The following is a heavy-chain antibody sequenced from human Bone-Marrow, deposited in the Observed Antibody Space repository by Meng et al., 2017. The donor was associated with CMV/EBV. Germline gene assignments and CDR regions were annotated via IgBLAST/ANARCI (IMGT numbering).Heavy chain of an antibody. Sequence: ASVKVSCKASGYTFTSYDINWVRQATGQGLEWMGWMNPNSGNTGYAQKFQGRVTMTRNTSISTAYMELRSLRSDDTAVYYCARAAAAAGTIYYYGMDVWGQGTTVTVSS. CDR2: MNPNSGNT. V-gene: IGHV1-8*01. D-gene: IGHD6-13*01. CDR1: GYTFTSYD. CDR3: ARAAAAAGTIYYYGMDV. J-gene: IGHJ6*02.